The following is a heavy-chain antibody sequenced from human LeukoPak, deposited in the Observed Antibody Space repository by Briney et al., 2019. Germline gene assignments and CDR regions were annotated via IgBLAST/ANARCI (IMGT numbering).Heavy chain of an antibody. J-gene: IGHJ4*02. CDR1: GFTFSSFA. D-gene: IGHD3-10*01. Sequence: GGSLRLSCAPSGFTFSSFAMNWVRQAPGKGLEWVSTIGSSGDSTYYADSVRGRFTISRDNSKNTMHLQMNNLRAEDTAFYYCARGSKDLDSWGQGTLVTVSS. V-gene: IGHV3-23*01. CDR3: ARGSKDLDS. CDR2: IGSSGDST.